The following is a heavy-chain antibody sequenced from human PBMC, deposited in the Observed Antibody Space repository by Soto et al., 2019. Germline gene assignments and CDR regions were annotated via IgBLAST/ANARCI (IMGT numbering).Heavy chain of an antibody. D-gene: IGHD2-15*01. Sequence: QVQLQESGPRLVKPSETLSLTCTVSGDSISSYYWTWIRQPPGKGLESIGYIYYSGSTYYNPSLKSRVTISVDTSKNPFSLQLSSVTAADTAVYYCARGHLGITTTGTWYDFDYWGQGTLVTVSS. V-gene: IGHV4-59*01. CDR3: ARGHLGITTTGTWYDFDY. CDR2: IYYSGST. J-gene: IGHJ4*02. CDR1: GDSISSYY.